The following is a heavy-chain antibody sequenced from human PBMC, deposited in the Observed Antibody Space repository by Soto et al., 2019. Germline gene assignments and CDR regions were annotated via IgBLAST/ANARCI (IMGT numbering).Heavy chain of an antibody. CDR3: AKGTTVTTHYQYYGMDV. J-gene: IGHJ6*04. CDR2: INGHGDTT. Sequence: EVQLVESGGVVVQPGGSLGLSCAASGFTFDDYAMCWVRQAPGKGLEWGSLINGHGDTTYYADSVKGRFTISRDNSDNSLYLQMNSLTTEDTALYYCAKGTTVTTHYQYYGMDVWGKGTKVTVSS. V-gene: IGHV3-43D*04. D-gene: IGHD4-17*01. CDR1: GFTFDDYA.